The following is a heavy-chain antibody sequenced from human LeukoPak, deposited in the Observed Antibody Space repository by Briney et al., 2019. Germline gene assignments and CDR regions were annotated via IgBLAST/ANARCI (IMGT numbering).Heavy chain of an antibody. J-gene: IGHJ4*02. CDR3: ARRAPSHDFDD. CDR2: ISSSGSTI. CDR1: GFTFSSYG. Sequence: PGGSLRLSCAASGFTFSSYGMNWVRQAPGKGLEWVSYISSSGSTIYYADSVKGRFTISRDNAKNSLYLQMNSLRVEDTALYYCARRAPSHDFDDWGQGTLVTVSS. V-gene: IGHV3-48*04.